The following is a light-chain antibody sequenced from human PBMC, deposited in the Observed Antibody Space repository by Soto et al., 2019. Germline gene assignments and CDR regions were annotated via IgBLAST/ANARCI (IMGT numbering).Light chain of an antibody. CDR2: EAS. CDR1: QDIYRY. V-gene: IGKV1-33*01. CDR3: QQYDNLIRT. J-gene: IGKJ4*01. Sequence: DIQLTQSPSSLSASIGDRVTITCQASQDIYRYLNWYQQKPGKAPKRLIYEASYLETGVPSRFRGSGSGTAFTFTISSLQPEDIATYYCQQYDNLIRTFGGGTEV.